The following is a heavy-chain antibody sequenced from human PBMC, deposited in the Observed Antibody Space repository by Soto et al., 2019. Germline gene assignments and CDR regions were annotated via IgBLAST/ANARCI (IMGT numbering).Heavy chain of an antibody. CDR3: ARVPDSHYFDY. Sequence: GGSLRLSCADSGFTFSSDWMSWVRLAPGEGLEWVANIKQDGSEKYYVDSVKGRFTISRDPAKNSLYLQMNSLRAEDTAVYYCARVPDSHYFDYWGQGTLVTVSS. V-gene: IGHV3-7*01. D-gene: IGHD2-21*01. CDR1: GFTFSSDW. CDR2: IKQDGSEK. J-gene: IGHJ4*02.